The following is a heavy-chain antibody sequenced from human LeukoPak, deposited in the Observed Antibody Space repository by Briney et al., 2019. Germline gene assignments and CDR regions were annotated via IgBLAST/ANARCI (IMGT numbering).Heavy chain of an antibody. V-gene: IGHV4-39*01. CDR1: GGSISSNNYY. CDR3: ARPYGSPPDPLDY. Sequence: SETLSLTCTVSGGSISSNNYYWGWIRQPPGKGLEWIGNIYNSGSTRYNPSLKSRVTVSVDTSKNQFSLKLSSVTAADTAVYYCARPYGSPPDPLDYWGQGILVTVSS. CDR2: IYNSGST. J-gene: IGHJ4*02. D-gene: IGHD6-19*01.